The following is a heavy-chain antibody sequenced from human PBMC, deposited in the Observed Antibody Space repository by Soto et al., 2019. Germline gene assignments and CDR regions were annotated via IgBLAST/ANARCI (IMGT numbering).Heavy chain of an antibody. Sequence: PSETLPLTCTASGGSISSGGYYWSWIRQAPGKGLEWIGDFYSSGSPHHNPSLKNRVSISEDRSKNEFSLKLSSVTAADTAVYYCARDYGDNLSYYFDYWGQGTLVTVSS. J-gene: IGHJ4*02. D-gene: IGHD4-17*01. CDR2: FYSSGSP. CDR3: ARDYGDNLSYYFDY. CDR1: GGSISSGGYY. V-gene: IGHV4-61*08.